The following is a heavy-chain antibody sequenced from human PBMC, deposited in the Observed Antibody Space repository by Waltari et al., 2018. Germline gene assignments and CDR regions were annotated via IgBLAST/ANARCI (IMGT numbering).Heavy chain of an antibody. CDR3: AREKIQLGFDY. CDR1: GGSISSSSYY. CDR2: IYYSGST. D-gene: IGHD5-18*01. V-gene: IGHV4-39*01. Sequence: QLQLQESGPGLVKPSETLSLTCTVSGGSISSSSYYWGWIRQPPGKGLEWIGSIYYSGSTYYNPYLKSRVTISVDTSKNQFSLKLSSVTAADTAVYYCAREKIQLGFDYWGQGTLVTVSS. J-gene: IGHJ4*02.